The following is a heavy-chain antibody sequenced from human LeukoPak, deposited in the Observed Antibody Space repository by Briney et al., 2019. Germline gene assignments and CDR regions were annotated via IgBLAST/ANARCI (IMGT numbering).Heavy chain of an antibody. CDR1: GFTFSSYT. CDR2: IGTSSTTI. CDR3: AKVGGYSGYGYFDY. Sequence: GSLRLSCAASGFTFSSYTMNWVRQPPGKGLEWVSNIGTSSTTIYYADSVKGRFTISRDNAKNSLYLQMNSLRAEDTALYYCAKVGGYSGYGYFDYWGQGTLVTVSS. J-gene: IGHJ4*02. D-gene: IGHD5-12*01. V-gene: IGHV3-48*04.